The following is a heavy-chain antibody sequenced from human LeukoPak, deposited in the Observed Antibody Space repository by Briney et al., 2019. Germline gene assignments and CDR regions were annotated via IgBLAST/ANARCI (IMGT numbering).Heavy chain of an antibody. CDR2: IIPIFGTA. Sequence: ASVKVSCKASGGTFSSYAISWVRQAPGQGLEWMGGIIPIFGTANYAQKFQGRVTITADESTSTAYMELSSLRSEDTAVYYCARFPLDSGYDRGLFDYWGQGTLVTVSS. CDR1: GGTFSSYA. V-gene: IGHV1-69*13. D-gene: IGHD5-12*01. J-gene: IGHJ4*02. CDR3: ARFPLDSGYDRGLFDY.